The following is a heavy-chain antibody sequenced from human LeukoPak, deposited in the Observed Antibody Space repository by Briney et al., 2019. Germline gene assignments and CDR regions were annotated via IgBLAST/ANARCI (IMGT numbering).Heavy chain of an antibody. D-gene: IGHD3-3*01. Sequence: GGSLRLSCAASGFTFSNYAMSWVRQAPGKGLEWVSGISNSGGSTYYADSVKGRFTISRDNSKNTLYLQMNSLRAEDTAVYYCAKDYRPHDFWSGLVDYWGQGTLVTVSS. CDR2: ISNSGGST. CDR3: AKDYRPHDFWSGLVDY. CDR1: GFTFSNYA. V-gene: IGHV3-23*01. J-gene: IGHJ4*02.